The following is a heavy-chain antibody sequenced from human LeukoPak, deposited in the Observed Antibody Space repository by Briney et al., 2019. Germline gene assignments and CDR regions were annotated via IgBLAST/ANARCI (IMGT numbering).Heavy chain of an antibody. CDR2: INHSGST. D-gene: IGHD2-15*01. CDR1: GGSFSGYY. CDR3: ARRGLPRRYYMDV. V-gene: IGHV4-34*01. Sequence: PSETLSLTCAVYGGSFSGYYWSWIRQPPGKGLEWIGEINHSGSTNYNPPLKSRVTISVDTSKNQFSLKLSSVTAADTAVYYCARRGLPRRYYMDVWGKGTTVTISS. J-gene: IGHJ6*03.